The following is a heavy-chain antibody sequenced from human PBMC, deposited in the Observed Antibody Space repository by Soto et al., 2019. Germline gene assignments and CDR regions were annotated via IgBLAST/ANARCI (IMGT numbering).Heavy chain of an antibody. J-gene: IGHJ2*01. Sequence: QVQLVESGGGVVQPGRSLRLSCAASRFTFSSYGMHWVRQAPGKGLEWVAVISYDGTNKYYADSVKGRFTISRDNSKSTLYLHMNSLRAEDTAVYYCARDTYYDSSGHYLYWYFDLWGRGTLVTVSS. V-gene: IGHV3-30*03. CDR2: ISYDGTNK. CDR1: RFTFSSYG. D-gene: IGHD3-22*01. CDR3: ARDTYYDSSGHYLYWYFDL.